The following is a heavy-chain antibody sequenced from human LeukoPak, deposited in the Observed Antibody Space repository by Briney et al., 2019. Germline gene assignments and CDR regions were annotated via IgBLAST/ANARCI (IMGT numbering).Heavy chain of an antibody. V-gene: IGHV4-4*07. D-gene: IGHD3-16*01. Sequence: SETLSVTCSVSGVSVSNYYWSWVRQPAGKRLEWIGRNYPTGDTIYNPSLKSRVTMSVDMSKNHLSLKLTSVTTADAAVYYCARDLTARGSFDYWGQGILVSVSS. CDR1: GVSVSNYY. CDR2: NYPTGDT. J-gene: IGHJ4*02. CDR3: ARDLTARGSFDY.